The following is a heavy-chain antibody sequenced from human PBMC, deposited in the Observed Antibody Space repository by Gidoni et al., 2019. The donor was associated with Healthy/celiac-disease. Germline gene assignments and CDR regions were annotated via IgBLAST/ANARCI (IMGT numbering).Heavy chain of an antibody. V-gene: IGHV1-58*01. CDR2: IVVGSGNT. J-gene: IGHJ3*02. CDR1: GFTFTSSA. CDR3: AADPPQDSPFTNKGVGISGWYDIDAFDI. Sequence: QMQLVQPGPEVKKPGTSVKVSCKASGFTFTSSAVQWVRQARGQRREWIGWIVVGSGNTNYAQKCQERVTITRDKSTSTAYMELSSLRSEDTAVYYCAADPPQDSPFTNKGVGISGWYDIDAFDIWGQGTMVTVSS. D-gene: IGHD6-19*01.